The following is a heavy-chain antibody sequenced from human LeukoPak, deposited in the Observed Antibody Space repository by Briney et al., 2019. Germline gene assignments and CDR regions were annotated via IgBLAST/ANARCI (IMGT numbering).Heavy chain of an antibody. CDR3: ARSARYSSSSPYYFDY. D-gene: IGHD6-6*01. J-gene: IGHJ4*02. V-gene: IGHV4-4*07. CDR2: IYTSGST. Sequence: SETLSLTCTVSGGSISSYYWSWLRQPAGKGLEWIGRIYTSGSTNYNPSLKSRVTMSVDTSKNQFSLKLSSVTAADTAVYYCARSARYSSSSPYYFDYWGQGTLVTVSS. CDR1: GGSISSYY.